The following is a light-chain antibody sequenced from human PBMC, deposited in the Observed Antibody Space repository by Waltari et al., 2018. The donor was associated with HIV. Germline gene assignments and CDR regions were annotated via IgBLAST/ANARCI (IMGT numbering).Light chain of an antibody. CDR3: AAWDDSLSGYV. CDR2: RNN. CDR1: SSSIGSHY. V-gene: IGLV1-47*01. Sequence: QSVLTQPPSASGTPGQRVTISCSGSSSSIGSHYVYWYQQLPGTAPKLLIYRNNQRSSGVPDRFSGSKSGTSASLAISGLRSEDEADYYCAAWDDSLSGYVFGTGTKVTVL. J-gene: IGLJ1*01.